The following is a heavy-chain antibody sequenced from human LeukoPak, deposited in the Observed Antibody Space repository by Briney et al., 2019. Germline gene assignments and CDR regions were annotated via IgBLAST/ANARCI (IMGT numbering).Heavy chain of an antibody. D-gene: IGHD3-22*01. J-gene: IGHJ2*01. Sequence: GGSLRLSCAASGFTFSSYWMHWVRQAPGKGLVWVSRINSDGSSTSYADSVKGRFTISRDNAKNTLYLQMNSLRAEDTAVYFCARTNYYNSTGYGFYFDLWGRGTLVTVSS. CDR1: GFTFSSYW. CDR3: ARTNYYNSTGYGFYFDL. V-gene: IGHV3-74*01. CDR2: INSDGSST.